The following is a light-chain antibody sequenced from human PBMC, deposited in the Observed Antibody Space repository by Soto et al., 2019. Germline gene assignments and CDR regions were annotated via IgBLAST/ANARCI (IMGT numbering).Light chain of an antibody. V-gene: IGKV3-20*01. CDR3: QQNYNTPIT. Sequence: EIVLTQSPATLSSFPGDRVTLSCRASQSVSSSYLAWYQQKPGQAPRLLIYGASSRATGIPDRFSGSGSGTDFTLTISSLQPEDFATYYCQQNYNTPITFGQGTRLEIK. CDR2: GAS. CDR1: QSVSSSY. J-gene: IGKJ5*01.